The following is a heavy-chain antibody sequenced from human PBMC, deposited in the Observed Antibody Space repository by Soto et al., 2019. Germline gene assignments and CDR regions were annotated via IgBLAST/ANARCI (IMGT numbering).Heavy chain of an antibody. J-gene: IGHJ5*02. CDR1: GGSISSYY. Sequence: PSETLSLTCTVSGGSISSYYWSWIRQPPGKGLEWIGYIYYSGSTNYNPSLKSRVTISVDTSKNQFSLKLSSVTAADTAVYYCARGERLLWFGEPLPNWFDPWGQGTLVTVSS. V-gene: IGHV4-59*08. CDR3: ARGERLLWFGEPLPNWFDP. D-gene: IGHD3-10*01. CDR2: IYYSGST.